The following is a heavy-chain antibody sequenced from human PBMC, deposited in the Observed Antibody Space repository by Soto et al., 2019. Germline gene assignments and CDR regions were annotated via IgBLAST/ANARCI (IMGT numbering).Heavy chain of an antibody. D-gene: IGHD2-15*01. J-gene: IGHJ4*02. CDR2: INPNSGDT. Sequence: GASVKVSCKASGYSFTDYYLHWVRQAPGQGLEWMGWINPNSGDTNFAQNFQGRVTMTRFTSISTVYMDLSRLTSDDTAVYYCARGRISCSGGFCSEANQAYFENWGPGTLVTVS. CDR3: ARGRISCSGGFCSEANQAYFEN. V-gene: IGHV1-2*02. CDR1: GYSFTDYY.